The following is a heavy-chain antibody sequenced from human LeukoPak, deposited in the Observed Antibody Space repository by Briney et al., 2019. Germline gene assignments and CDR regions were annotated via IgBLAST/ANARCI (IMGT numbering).Heavy chain of an antibody. J-gene: IGHJ4*02. D-gene: IGHD3-10*01. CDR2: MTTSGNTI. CDR1: GITFSGYS. Sequence: GGSLRLSCVVSGITFSGYSMIWVRQAPGKGLEWLSFMTTSGNTIFYAESVKDRFTISRDNAKKSLYLQMNSLRDEDTAVYYCARGGGATAVTMYFEYWGQGTLVTVSS. V-gene: IGHV3-48*02. CDR3: ARGGGATAVTMYFEY.